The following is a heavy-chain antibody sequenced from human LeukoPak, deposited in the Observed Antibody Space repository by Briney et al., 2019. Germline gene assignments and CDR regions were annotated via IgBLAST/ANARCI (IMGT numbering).Heavy chain of an antibody. CDR3: AVLYGDYPNWFDP. CDR1: GGSISSGDYY. Sequence: SGTLSLTCTVSGGSISSGDYYWSWIRQPPGKGLEWIGYIYYSGSTYYNPSLKSRVTISVDTSKNQFSLKLSSVTAADTAVYYCAVLYGDYPNWFDPWGQGTLVTVSS. J-gene: IGHJ5*02. V-gene: IGHV4-30-4*01. CDR2: IYYSGST. D-gene: IGHD4-17*01.